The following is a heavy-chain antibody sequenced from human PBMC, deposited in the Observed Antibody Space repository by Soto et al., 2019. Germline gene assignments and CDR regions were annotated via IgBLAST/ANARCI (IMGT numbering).Heavy chain of an antibody. J-gene: IGHJ6*02. D-gene: IGHD3-10*01. V-gene: IGHV1-69*06. CDR1: GGTFSSYA. Sequence: SVKVSCKASGGTFSSYAISWVRQAPGQGLECMGGIIPIFGTANYAQKFQGRVTITADKSTSTAYMELSSLRSEDTAVYYCASKKAYYGSGIQPYYYYGMDVWGQGTTVTVSS. CDR3: ASKKAYYGSGIQPYYYYGMDV. CDR2: IIPIFGTA.